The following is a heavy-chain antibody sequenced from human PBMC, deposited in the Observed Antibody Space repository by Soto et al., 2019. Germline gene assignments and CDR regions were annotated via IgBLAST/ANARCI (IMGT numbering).Heavy chain of an antibody. CDR3: ERAGGGFGELLSSLVWFDP. CDR1: GYTFTSYG. CDR2: ISAYNGNT. J-gene: IGHJ5*02. V-gene: IGHV1-18*01. Sequence: ASVKVSCKASGYTFTSYGISWVRQAPGQGLEWMGWISAYNGNTNFAQKLQGRVTMTTDTSTSTAYMELRSLRSDDTAVYYCERAGGGFGELLSSLVWFDPWGQGTLVTVSS. D-gene: IGHD3-10*01.